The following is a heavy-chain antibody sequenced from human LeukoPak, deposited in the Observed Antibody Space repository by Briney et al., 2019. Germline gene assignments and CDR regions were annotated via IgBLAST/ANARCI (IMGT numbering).Heavy chain of an antibody. CDR3: ARDTTDYYDSSGYYLAYYYYYGMDV. D-gene: IGHD3-22*01. CDR1: GYTFTSYY. V-gene: IGHV1-46*01. Sequence: ASVKVSCKASGYTFTSYYMHWVRQAPGQGLEWMGIINPSGGSTSYAQKFQGRVTMTRDTSTSTVYMELSSLRSEDTTVYYGARDTTDYYDSSGYYLAYYYYYGMDVWGQGTTVTVSS. J-gene: IGHJ6*02. CDR2: INPSGGST.